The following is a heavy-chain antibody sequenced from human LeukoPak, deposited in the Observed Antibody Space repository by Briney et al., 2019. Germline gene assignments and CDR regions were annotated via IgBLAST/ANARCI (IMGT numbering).Heavy chain of an antibody. D-gene: IGHD2-2*01. CDR2: IYYSGST. CDR1: GGSISSYY. J-gene: IGHJ6*03. Sequence: SETLSLTCTVSGGSISSYYWSWIRQPPGKGLEWIGYIYYSGSTNYNPSLKSRVTISVDTSKNQFPLKLSSVTAADTAVYYCARGIVVVPAAMMDYYYMDVWGKGTTVTVSS. V-gene: IGHV4-59*01. CDR3: ARGIVVVPAAMMDYYYMDV.